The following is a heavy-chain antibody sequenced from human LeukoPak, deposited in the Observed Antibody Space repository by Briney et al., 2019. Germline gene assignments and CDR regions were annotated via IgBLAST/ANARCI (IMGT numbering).Heavy chain of an antibody. Sequence: SETLSLTCTVSGGSISSYYWSWIRQPPGKGLEWIGYIYYSGSTNYNPSLKSRVTISVDTSKNQFSLKLSSVTAADTAVYYCARYGSGSYYSSDYWGQGTLVTVSS. D-gene: IGHD3-10*01. CDR3: ARYGSGSYYSSDY. V-gene: IGHV4-59*01. CDR1: GGSISSYY. J-gene: IGHJ4*02. CDR2: IYYSGST.